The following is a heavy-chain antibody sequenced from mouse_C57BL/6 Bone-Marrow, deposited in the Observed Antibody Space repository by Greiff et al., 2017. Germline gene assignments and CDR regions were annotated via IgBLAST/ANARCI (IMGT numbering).Heavy chain of an antibody. D-gene: IGHD1-1*01. J-gene: IGHJ4*01. V-gene: IGHV1-69*01. CDR3: ASLGSSPRAMAY. Sequence: QVQLQQPGAELVMPGASVKLSCKASGYTFTSYRMHWVKQRPGQGLEWIGEIDPSDSYTNYNQKFKGKSTLTVDKSSSTAYMQLSSLTSEDSAVYGCASLGSSPRAMAYGGQGTSVSVSS. CDR2: IDPSDSYT. CDR1: GYTFTSYR.